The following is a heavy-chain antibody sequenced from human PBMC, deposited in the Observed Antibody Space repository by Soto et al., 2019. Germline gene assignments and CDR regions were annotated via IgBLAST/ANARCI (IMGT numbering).Heavy chain of an antibody. CDR1: GFTFSIYA. V-gene: IGHV3-30-3*01. J-gene: IGHJ4*02. Sequence: GESLKISCAASGFTFSIYAMHWVRQAPGKGLEWVAVISYGGSNKYYADSVKGRFTISRDNSKNTLYLQMNSLRAEDTAVYYCARDWPTFYYGSGSPRGLFDYWGQGTLVTVSS. CDR2: ISYGGSNK. CDR3: ARDWPTFYYGSGSPRGLFDY. D-gene: IGHD3-10*01.